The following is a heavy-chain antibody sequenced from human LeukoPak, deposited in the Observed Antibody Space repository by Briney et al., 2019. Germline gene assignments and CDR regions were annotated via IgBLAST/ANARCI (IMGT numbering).Heavy chain of an antibody. Sequence: ASVKVSCKASGYTFTGYYMHWVRQAPGQGLEWMGWINPNSGGTNYAQKFQGRVTMTRDTSISTAYMELSRLRSDDTAVYYCAREDYYDSSGYYKSKEHFQHWGQGTLVTVSS. V-gene: IGHV1-2*02. CDR3: AREDYYDSSGYYKSKEHFQH. J-gene: IGHJ1*01. CDR2: INPNSGGT. D-gene: IGHD3-22*01. CDR1: GYTFTGYY.